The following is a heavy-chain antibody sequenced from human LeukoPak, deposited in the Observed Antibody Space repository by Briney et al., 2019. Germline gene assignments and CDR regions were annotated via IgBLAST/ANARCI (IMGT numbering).Heavy chain of an antibody. J-gene: IGHJ4*02. D-gene: IGHD3-10*01. Sequence: GESLKISCKGSGYSFTSYWISWVRQVPGKGLEWMGRIDPSDSYTNYSPSFQGHVTISADKSISTACLQWSSLKASDTAMYYCARLYYYGSGSYAYYFDYWGQGTLVTVSS. V-gene: IGHV5-10-1*01. CDR1: GYSFTSYW. CDR3: ARLYYYGSGSYAYYFDY. CDR2: IDPSDSYT.